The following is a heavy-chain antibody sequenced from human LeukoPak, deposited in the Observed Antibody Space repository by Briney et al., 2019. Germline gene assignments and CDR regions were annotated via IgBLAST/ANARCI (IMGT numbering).Heavy chain of an antibody. V-gene: IGHV3-20*04. CDR2: LNWNGGST. D-gene: IGHD1-26*01. Sequence: GGSLRLSCAASGFTFENHGMSWVRQAPGKGLEWVSGLNWNGGSTSYADPVKGRFTISRDNAKKSLYLQMNSLRAEDTALYYCARDGSYIGLDVWGQGTMVTVSS. CDR1: GFTFENHG. J-gene: IGHJ3*01. CDR3: ARDGSYIGLDV.